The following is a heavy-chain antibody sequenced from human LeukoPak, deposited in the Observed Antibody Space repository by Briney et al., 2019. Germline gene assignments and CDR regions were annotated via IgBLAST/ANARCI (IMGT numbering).Heavy chain of an antibody. CDR2: TST. J-gene: IGHJ4*02. Sequence: SETLSLTCTVSGGSISSSSYYWGWIRQPPGRGLEWIGSTSTYYNPSLKSRVIISVDTSKNQFSLKLSSVTAADTAVYYCARGAPGYWGQGTLVTVSS. CDR3: ARGAPGY. CDR1: GGSISSSSYY. V-gene: IGHV4-39*01.